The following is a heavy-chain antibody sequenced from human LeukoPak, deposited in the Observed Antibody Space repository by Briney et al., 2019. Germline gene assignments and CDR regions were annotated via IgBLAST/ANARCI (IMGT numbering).Heavy chain of an antibody. J-gene: IGHJ1*01. V-gene: IGHV4-61*02. Sequence: PSETLSLTCTVSGGSISSGSYYWSWIRQPAGKGLEWIGRIYTSGSTNYNPSLKSRVTISVDTSKNQFSLKLSSVTAADTAVYYCARGAPDYYDSSGYSIAEYFQHWGQGTLVTVSS. CDR1: GGSISSGSYY. CDR2: IYTSGST. CDR3: ARGAPDYYDSSGYSIAEYFQH. D-gene: IGHD3-22*01.